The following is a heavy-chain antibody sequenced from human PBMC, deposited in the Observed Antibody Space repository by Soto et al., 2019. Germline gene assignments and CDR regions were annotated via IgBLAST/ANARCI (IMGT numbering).Heavy chain of an antibody. J-gene: IGHJ4*02. D-gene: IGHD3-10*01. V-gene: IGHV3-23*01. CDR1: GFTFSNYA. Sequence: GGSLRLSCAASGFTFSNYAMNWVRRAPGKGLEWVSGISGSGGSTYYAESVKGRFTLSRDNSKNTLYVQMNSLRAEDTAVYYCAKGSGSGSGGWPTPRTFYFDYWGQGILVTVSS. CDR3: AKGSGSGSGGWPTPRTFYFDY. CDR2: ISGSGGST.